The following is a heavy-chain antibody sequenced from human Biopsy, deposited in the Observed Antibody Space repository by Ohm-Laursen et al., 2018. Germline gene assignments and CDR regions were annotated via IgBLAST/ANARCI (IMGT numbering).Heavy chain of an antibody. CDR2: INPHSGTT. CDR3: AKGQDLRGGTEYFQH. CDR1: GHTFIGQY. V-gene: IGHV1-2*02. D-gene: IGHD2-15*01. J-gene: IGHJ1*01. Sequence: SVSASCKASGHTFIGQYLHWVRQVPGQGLEWMGWINPHSGTTKFAQDFQGRVTMTRDTSITTAYMELRRLRSDDTAVYYCAKGQDLRGGTEYFQHWGQGALVTVSS.